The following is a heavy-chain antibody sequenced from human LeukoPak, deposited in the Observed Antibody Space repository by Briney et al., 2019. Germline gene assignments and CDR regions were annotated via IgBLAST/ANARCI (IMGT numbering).Heavy chain of an antibody. Sequence: SQTLSLTCAISGDSVSSNSAAWNWIRQSPSRGLEWLGRTYYRSKWYNDYAVSVKSRITINPDTSKNQFSLQLNSVTPGDTAVYYCARVGPITMVRGSYGMDVWGQGTTVTVSS. V-gene: IGHV6-1*01. D-gene: IGHD3-10*01. CDR1: GDSVSSNSAA. CDR2: TYYRSKWYN. CDR3: ARVGPITMVRGSYGMDV. J-gene: IGHJ6*02.